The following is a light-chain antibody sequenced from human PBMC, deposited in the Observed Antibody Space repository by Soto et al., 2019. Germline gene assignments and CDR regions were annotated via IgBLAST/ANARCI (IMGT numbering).Light chain of an antibody. CDR3: QQFQSSLRT. J-gene: IGKJ1*01. V-gene: IGKV1-39*01. CDR2: AAS. Sequence: DIQMTQSPPSLSASVGDRVTITCRASQSISNYLNWYQQKPGKAPKLLIYAASSLQSGVPSRFSGSGSGTDFTLTISSLQPEDFAMYYCQQFQSSLRTFGQGTKVEV. CDR1: QSISNY.